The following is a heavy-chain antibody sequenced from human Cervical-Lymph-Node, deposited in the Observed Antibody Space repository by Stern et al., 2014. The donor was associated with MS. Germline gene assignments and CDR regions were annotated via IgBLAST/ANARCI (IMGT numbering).Heavy chain of an antibody. V-gene: IGHV2-5*02. J-gene: IGHJ6*02. Sequence: EESGPTLVKPTQTLTLTCTFSGFSLSTSGVGVGWIRPPPGKALEWLAVIYLDDDERASPSLRSSIPTTKATPRKQVVLTMANVDPVDAATYFCAHTTVTFDEAYGLDVWGQGTTVTVSS. CDR1: GFSLSTSGVG. CDR3: AHTTVTFDEAYGLDV. CDR2: IYLDDDE. D-gene: IGHD4-17*01.